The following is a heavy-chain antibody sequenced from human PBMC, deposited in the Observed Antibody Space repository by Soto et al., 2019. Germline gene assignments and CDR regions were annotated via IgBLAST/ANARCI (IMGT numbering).Heavy chain of an antibody. CDR2: ISYDGSNK. V-gene: IGHV3-30-3*01. Sequence: QVQLVESGGGVVQPGRSLRVSCAASGFTLSSYAMHWVRQAPGKGLEWVAVISYDGSNKYYADSVKGRFTISRESSKNTLYLQMNSMRDEDTAVYYCPRGRYGYSSLVGVGYSNGMYVCGQGTTVTVSS. CDR1: GFTLSSYA. D-gene: IGHD4-17*01. J-gene: IGHJ6*02. CDR3: PRGRYGYSSLVGVGYSNGMYV.